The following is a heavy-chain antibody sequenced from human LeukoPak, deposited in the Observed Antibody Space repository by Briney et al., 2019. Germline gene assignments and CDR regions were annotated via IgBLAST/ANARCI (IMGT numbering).Heavy chain of an antibody. V-gene: IGHV4-59*08. D-gene: IGHD3-10*01. J-gene: IGHJ6*02. CDR3: ARHTYYYDARSSYPYYYGTDV. Sequence: SETLSLTCTVSGGSISSYYWSWIRQPPGKGLEWIGYIYYSGSTNYNPSLKSRVTISVDTSKNQFSLRLSSVTAADTAVYYCARHTYYYDARSSYPYYYGTDVWGQGTTVTVSS. CDR2: IYYSGST. CDR1: GGSISSYY.